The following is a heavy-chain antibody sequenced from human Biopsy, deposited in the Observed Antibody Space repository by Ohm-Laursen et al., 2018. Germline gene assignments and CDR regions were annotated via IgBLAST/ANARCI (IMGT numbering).Heavy chain of an antibody. CDR3: ARGPRGLVVITTTALYFDY. D-gene: IGHD3-22*01. CDR1: GYTFTSYY. J-gene: IGHJ4*02. V-gene: IGHV1-46*01. Sequence: ASVKVSCNASGYTFTSYYLHWVRQAPGQGLEWMGRINPNNDNTAYAQKFQGRITTTKDTSTSTVYMDLSSLTFDDSAVYYCARGPRGLVVITTTALYFDYWGQGNLVTVSS. CDR2: INPNNDNT.